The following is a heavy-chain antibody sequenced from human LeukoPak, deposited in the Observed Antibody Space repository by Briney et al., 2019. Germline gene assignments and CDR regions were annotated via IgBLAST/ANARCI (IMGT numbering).Heavy chain of an antibody. V-gene: IGHV4-59*12. CDR3: ARELRYFDWLLYFDY. CDR2: IYYSGST. CDR1: GGSISSYY. D-gene: IGHD3-9*01. Sequence: SETLSLTCTVSGGSISSYYWSWIRQPPGKGLEWIGYIYYSGSTNYNPSLKSRVTISVDTSKNQFSLKLSSVTAADTAVYYCARELRYFDWLLYFDYWGQGTLVTVSS. J-gene: IGHJ4*02.